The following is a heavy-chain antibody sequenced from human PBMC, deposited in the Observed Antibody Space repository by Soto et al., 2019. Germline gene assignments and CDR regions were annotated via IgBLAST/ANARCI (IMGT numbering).Heavy chain of an antibody. V-gene: IGHV1-69*06. CDR1: GGTFSSYA. D-gene: IGHD2-15*01. J-gene: IGHJ5*02. CDR2: IIPIFGTA. Sequence: QVQLVQSGAEVKKPGSSVKVSCKASGGTFSSYAISWVRQAPGQGLEWMGGIIPIFGTANYAQKFQGRVTITADKSTSTAYMELSSLRSEDTAVYYCARGIVVVAATVWLHWFDPWGQGTLVTVSS. CDR3: ARGIVVVAATVWLHWFDP.